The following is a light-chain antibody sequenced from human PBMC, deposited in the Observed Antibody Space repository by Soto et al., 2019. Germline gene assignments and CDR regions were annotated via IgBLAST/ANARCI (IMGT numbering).Light chain of an antibody. V-gene: IGLV2-8*01. Sequence: QSALTQPPSASGSPGQSVTISCTGTSSDVGAYNYVSWYQQHPGKAPKLVTYEVSKRPSGVPDRFSGSKSGNTASLTVSGLQAEDEADYYCSSHAGSKRVFGTGTKVTVL. CDR1: SSDVGAYNY. CDR3: SSHAGSKRV. CDR2: EVS. J-gene: IGLJ1*01.